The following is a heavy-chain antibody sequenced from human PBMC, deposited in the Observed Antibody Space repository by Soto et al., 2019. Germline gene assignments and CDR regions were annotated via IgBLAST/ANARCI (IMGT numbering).Heavy chain of an antibody. CDR1: GFTCSNYG. J-gene: IGHJ4*02. Sequence: QVQLVESGGGVVQPGMSLRLSCAASGFTCSNYGMHWVRQAPGKGLEWVAVIWYDGSNKYYADSVKGRFTISRDNSKNTLYLQMNTLRAEDTAVFYCARHKGGDPYYFDYWGQGTLVTVSS. D-gene: IGHD4-17*01. V-gene: IGHV3-33*01. CDR2: IWYDGSNK. CDR3: ARHKGGDPYYFDY.